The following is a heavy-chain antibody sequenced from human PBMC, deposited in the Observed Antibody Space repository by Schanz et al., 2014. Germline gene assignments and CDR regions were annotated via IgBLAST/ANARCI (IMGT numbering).Heavy chain of an antibody. V-gene: IGHV3-48*01. CDR2: ISSSSSTR. CDR3: AKGRFGELSAFDI. J-gene: IGHJ3*02. CDR1: GFTLSIYA. Sequence: VRLVESGGGVVQPGRSLRLSCAASGFTLSIYAMHWVRQAPGKGLEWVSYISSSSSTRYYADSVKGRFTISRDNAKNSLFLQMTSLRAEDTAVYYCAKGRFGELSAFDIWGQGTMXTVSS. D-gene: IGHD3-10*01.